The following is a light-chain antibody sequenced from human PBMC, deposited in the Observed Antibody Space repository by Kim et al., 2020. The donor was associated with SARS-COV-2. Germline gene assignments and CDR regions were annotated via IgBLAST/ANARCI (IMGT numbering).Light chain of an antibody. CDR1: NIGSKS. V-gene: IGLV3-21*04. CDR2: YDS. J-gene: IGLJ1*01. CDR3: QVWDSSSDQYV. Sequence: PGKTARITCGGNNIGSKSVHWYQQKPGQAPVLGIYYDSDRPSGIPERFSGSNSGNTATLTISRVEAGDEADYYCQVWDSSSDQYVFGTGTKVTVL.